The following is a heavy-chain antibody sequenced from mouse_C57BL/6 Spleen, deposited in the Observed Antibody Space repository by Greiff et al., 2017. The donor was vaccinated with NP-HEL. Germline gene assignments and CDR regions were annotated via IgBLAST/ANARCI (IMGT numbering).Heavy chain of an antibody. CDR3: ARGPLYYGSSYPAY. D-gene: IGHD1-1*01. J-gene: IGHJ2*01. CDR1: GFTFSSYG. CDR2: IRSDGSYT. V-gene: IGHV5-6*01. Sequence: VQLKESGGDLVKPGGSLKLSCAASGFTFSSYGMSWVRQTPDTRLAWVATIRSDGSYTYYPDSVKGRFTISRDNAKNTLYLQMSSLKSEDTAMYYCARGPLYYGSSYPAYWGQGTTLTVSS.